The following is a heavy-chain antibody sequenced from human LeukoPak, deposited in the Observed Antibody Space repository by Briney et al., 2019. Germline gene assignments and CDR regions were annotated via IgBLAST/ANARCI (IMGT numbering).Heavy chain of an antibody. CDR1: GYTFTSYY. D-gene: IGHD4-17*01. CDR3: ARDHRQSIYGDQYYFDY. V-gene: IGHV1-46*01. J-gene: IGHJ4*02. CDR2: INPSGGST. Sequence: ASVKVSCKASGYTFTSYYMHWVRQAPGQGLEWMGIINPSGGSTSYAQKFQGRVTMTRDTSTSTVYMELSSLRSEDTAVYYCARDHRQSIYGDQYYFDYWGQGTLVTVSS.